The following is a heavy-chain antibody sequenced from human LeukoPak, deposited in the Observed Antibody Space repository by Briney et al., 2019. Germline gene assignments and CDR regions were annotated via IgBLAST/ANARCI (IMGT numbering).Heavy chain of an antibody. CDR3: ARNWVEDGSGSYRYYYGMDV. D-gene: IGHD3-10*01. V-gene: IGHV1-69*06. J-gene: IGHJ6*04. CDR1: GGTFSSYT. Sequence: SVKVSCKASGGTFSSYTTSWVRQAPGQGLEWMGGIIPIFGTANYAQKFQGRVTITADKSTSTAYMELSSLRSEDTAVYYCARNWVEDGSGSYRYYYGMDVWGKGTTVTVSS. CDR2: IIPIFGTA.